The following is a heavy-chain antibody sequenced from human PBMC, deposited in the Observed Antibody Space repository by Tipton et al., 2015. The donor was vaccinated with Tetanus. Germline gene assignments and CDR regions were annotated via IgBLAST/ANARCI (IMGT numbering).Heavy chain of an antibody. V-gene: IGHV4-4*07. D-gene: IGHD6-19*01. CDR3: ARGSGWADF. J-gene: IGHJ4*02. Sequence: TLSLTCTVSRGPISSYYWSWIRQPAGKGLEWVGHISNGNTDYSASLKSRVTLSVDLSKNQFSLTLSSVTAADTAVYYCARGSGWADFWGQGTQVTVSS. CDR2: ISNGNT. CDR1: RGPISSYY.